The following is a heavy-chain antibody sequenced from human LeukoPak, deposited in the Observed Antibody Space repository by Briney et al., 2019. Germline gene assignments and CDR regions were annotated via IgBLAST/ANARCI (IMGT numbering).Heavy chain of an antibody. Sequence: SVKVSCKASGGTFSSYAISWVPHAPGQRLEWRGGIIPIFGTANYAQKFQGRVTITTDESTSTAYMELSSLRSEDTAVYYCASGPYGTGTTAYWGQGTLVTVSS. CDR2: IIPIFGTA. CDR3: ASGPYGTGTTAY. V-gene: IGHV1-69*05. D-gene: IGHD1-7*01. J-gene: IGHJ4*02. CDR1: GGTFSSYA.